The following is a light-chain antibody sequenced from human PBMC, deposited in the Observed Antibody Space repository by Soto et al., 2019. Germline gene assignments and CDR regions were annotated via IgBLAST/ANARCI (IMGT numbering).Light chain of an antibody. Sequence: DIVMTQSPLSLPVTPGEPASISCSSSQSLLQSNGYNYLDWYLQKPGQSPQLLIYFGSYRASGVPDRFSGSGSGTDFTLTIRSVEAEDVGVYYCMQSQQSPPTFGQGTKVEI. CDR2: FGS. CDR1: QSLLQSNGYNY. V-gene: IGKV2-28*01. J-gene: IGKJ1*01. CDR3: MQSQQSPPT.